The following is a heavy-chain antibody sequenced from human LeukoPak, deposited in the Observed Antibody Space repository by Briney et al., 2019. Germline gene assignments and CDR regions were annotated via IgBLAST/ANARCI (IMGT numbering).Heavy chain of an antibody. CDR2: IYSSGRT. V-gene: IGHV4-4*07. Sequence: PSETLSLTCTVSGGSISSYYWSWIRQPAEKGLEWIGRIYSSGRTEYNPSLKSRVTMSVDTSKNQFYLKLSSVTAADTALYYCARERQGWWLDSWGQGTLVTVSS. CDR3: ARERQGWWLDS. D-gene: IGHD5-24*01. J-gene: IGHJ5*01. CDR1: GGSISSYY.